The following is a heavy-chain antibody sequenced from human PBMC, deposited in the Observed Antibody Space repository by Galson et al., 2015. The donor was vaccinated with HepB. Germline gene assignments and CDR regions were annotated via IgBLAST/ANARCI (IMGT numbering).Heavy chain of an antibody. Sequence: SLRLSCAASGFTFSNYAMSWVRQAPGKGLEWVSVIYSGGSTYYADSVKGRFTISRDNSKNTLYLQMNSLRAEDTAVYYCARDRYSGYDYDAFDIWGQGTMVTVSS. D-gene: IGHD5-12*01. V-gene: IGHV3-66*01. CDR3: ARDRYSGYDYDAFDI. J-gene: IGHJ3*02. CDR2: IYSGGST. CDR1: GFTFSNYA.